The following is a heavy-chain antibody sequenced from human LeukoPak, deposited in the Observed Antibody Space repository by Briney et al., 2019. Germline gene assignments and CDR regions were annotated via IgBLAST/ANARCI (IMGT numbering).Heavy chain of an antibody. CDR3: ARHGMDV. V-gene: IGHV3-33*01. CDR2: IWYDGSDK. CDR1: GFTFSSYG. Sequence: PGGSLRLSCAASGFTFSSYGMHWVRQTPGKGLEWVAVIWYDGSDKYYADSVKGRFTISRDNSKNTLYLQMNSLRAEDTAVYYCARHGMDVWGQGTTVTVSS. J-gene: IGHJ6*02.